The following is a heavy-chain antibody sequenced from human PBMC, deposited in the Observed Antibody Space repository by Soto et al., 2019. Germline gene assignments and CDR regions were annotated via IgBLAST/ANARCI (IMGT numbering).Heavy chain of an antibody. CDR1: GFTFSNYA. D-gene: IGHD3-16*01. Sequence: EVQLLDSGGGLVQPGGSLRLSCAASGFTFSNYAMTWVRQGPGKGLEWVSGISGSGGRLYYADSVKGWFSISRDNSKSTLYLQMNSLRAEDTAVYYCAKAYFVWSSEQPYYFDYWGQGTLVTVSS. J-gene: IGHJ4*02. CDR2: ISGSGGRL. V-gene: IGHV3-23*01. CDR3: AKAYFVWSSEQPYYFDY.